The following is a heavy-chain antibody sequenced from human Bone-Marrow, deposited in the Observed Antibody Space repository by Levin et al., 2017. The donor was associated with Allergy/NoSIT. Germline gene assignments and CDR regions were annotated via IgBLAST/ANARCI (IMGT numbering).Heavy chain of an antibody. V-gene: IGHV3-23*01. D-gene: IGHD1-26*01. CDR2: ISANGADT. Sequence: RPGGSLRLSCAASGFTFTSYAMSWVRQTPGNGLKWVSAISANGADTYYAESVRGRFTISRDNSKNTLYLQINSLRAEDTAVYYCSKWLSGSNADFDSWGQGTLVIVSS. J-gene: IGHJ4*02. CDR3: SKWLSGSNADFDS. CDR1: GFTFTSYA.